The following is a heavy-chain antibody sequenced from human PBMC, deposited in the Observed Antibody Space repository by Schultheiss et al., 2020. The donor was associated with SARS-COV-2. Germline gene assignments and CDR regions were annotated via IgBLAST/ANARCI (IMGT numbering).Heavy chain of an antibody. Sequence: SETLSLTCTVSGGSISSDYWSWIRQPPGKGLEWIGYIYYSGSTNYNPSLKSRVTISVDTSKNQFSLKLSSVTAADTAVYYCARERLLLWFGELRDHAFDIWGQGTMVTVSS. J-gene: IGHJ3*02. CDR1: GGSISSDY. D-gene: IGHD3-10*01. CDR2: IYYSGST. CDR3: ARERLLLWFGELRDHAFDI. V-gene: IGHV4-59*01.